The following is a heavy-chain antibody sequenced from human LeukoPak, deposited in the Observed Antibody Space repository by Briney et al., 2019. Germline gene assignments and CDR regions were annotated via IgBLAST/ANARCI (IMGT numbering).Heavy chain of an antibody. D-gene: IGHD6-13*01. CDR3: ARDLSSSWYTYYGMDV. V-gene: IGHV1-2*02. CDR1: GYTFTSYD. J-gene: IGHJ6*02. CDR2: INPNSGGT. Sequence: ASVKVSCKASGYTFTSYDINWVRQSPGQGLEWMGWINPNSGGTNYAQKFQGRVTMTRDTSISTAYMELSRLRSDDTAVYYCARDLSSSWYTYYGMDVWGQGTTVTVSS.